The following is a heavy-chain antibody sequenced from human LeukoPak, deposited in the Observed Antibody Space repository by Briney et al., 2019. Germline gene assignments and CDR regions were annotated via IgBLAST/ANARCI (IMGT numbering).Heavy chain of an antibody. CDR2: INHSGST. J-gene: IGHJ6*02. CDR1: GGSFSGYY. D-gene: IGHD6-13*01. V-gene: IGHV4-34*01. CDR3: ARGVEQQLGYYYYYGMDV. Sequence: SETLSLTCAVYGGSFSGYYWSWIRQPPGKGLEWIGEINHSGSTNYNPSLKSRVTISVDTSKNQFSLELSSVTAADTAVYYCARGVEQQLGYYYYYGMDVWGQGTTVTVSS.